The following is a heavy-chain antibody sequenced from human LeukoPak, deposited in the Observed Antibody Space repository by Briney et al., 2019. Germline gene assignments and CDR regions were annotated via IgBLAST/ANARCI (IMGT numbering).Heavy chain of an antibody. D-gene: IGHD3-10*01. Sequence: GGSPRLSCAASGFTFSDYYMSWIRQAPGKGLEWVSYISSSGSTIYYADSVKGRFTISRDNAKNSLYLQMNSLRAEDTAVYYCARDISTMVRGVYNWFDPWGQGTLVTVSS. CDR3: ARDISTMVRGVYNWFDP. J-gene: IGHJ5*02. V-gene: IGHV3-11*01. CDR2: ISSSGSTI. CDR1: GFTFSDYY.